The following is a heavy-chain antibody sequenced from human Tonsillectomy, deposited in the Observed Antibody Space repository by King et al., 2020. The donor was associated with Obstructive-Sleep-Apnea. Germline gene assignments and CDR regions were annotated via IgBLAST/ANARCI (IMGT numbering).Heavy chain of an antibody. CDR2: ISAYNGNT. Sequence: VQLVESGAEVKKPGDAVKVSCKASGYMFTSYGISWVRQAPGQGLEWMGWISAYNGNTNSAQKFQGRVTMTKETSTSTAYMELRSLRSDDTAVYYCARNPYSTGWYSGWIDYWGQGTLVTVSS. CDR1: GYMFTSYG. J-gene: IGHJ4*02. CDR3: ARNPYSTGWYSGWIDY. D-gene: IGHD6-19*01. V-gene: IGHV1-18*04.